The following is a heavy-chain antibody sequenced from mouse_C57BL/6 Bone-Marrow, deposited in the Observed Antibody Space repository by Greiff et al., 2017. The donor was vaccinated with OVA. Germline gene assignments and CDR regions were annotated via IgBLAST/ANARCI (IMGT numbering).Heavy chain of an antibody. CDR2: SRNKANDYTT. Sequence: EVQLVESGGGLVQSGRSLRLSCATSGFTFSDFYMEWVRQAPGKGLEWIAASRNKANDYTTEYSASVKGRFIVSRDTSQSILYLQMNALRAEDTAIYYCARDAEGQEAWFAYWGQGTLVTVSA. J-gene: IGHJ3*01. CDR3: ARDAEGQEAWFAY. V-gene: IGHV7-1*01. D-gene: IGHD3-3*01. CDR1: GFTFSDFY.